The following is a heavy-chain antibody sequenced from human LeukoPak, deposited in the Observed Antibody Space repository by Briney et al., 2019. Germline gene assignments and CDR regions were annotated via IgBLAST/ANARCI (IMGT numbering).Heavy chain of an antibody. J-gene: IGHJ5*02. V-gene: IGHV3-64*01. CDR2: INSNGGST. CDR3: ARGWAGWFDP. CDR1: GFTFSSHA. Sequence: GGSLRLSCAASGFTFSSHAMHWVRQAPGKGLEYASGINSNGGSTYYANSVKGRFTISRDNSKNMLYLQMGSLRAEDMAVYYCARGWAGWFDPWGQGTLVTVSS. D-gene: IGHD5-24*01.